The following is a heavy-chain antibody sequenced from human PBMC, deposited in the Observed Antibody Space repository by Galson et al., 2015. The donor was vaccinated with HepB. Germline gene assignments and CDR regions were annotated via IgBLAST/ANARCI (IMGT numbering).Heavy chain of an antibody. D-gene: IGHD1-1*01. CDR2: IYYTGST. CDR3: ARDHWPLHFDY. J-gene: IGHJ4*02. V-gene: IGHV4-39*07. Sequence: SETLSLTCTVSGGSISSSSYYWGWIRQPPGKGLEWIGNIYYTGSTYYSPSLKSRVTISVDTCKNQFSLKLSSVTVADTAIYYCARDHWPLHFDYWGQGTLVTVSS. CDR1: GGSISSSSYY.